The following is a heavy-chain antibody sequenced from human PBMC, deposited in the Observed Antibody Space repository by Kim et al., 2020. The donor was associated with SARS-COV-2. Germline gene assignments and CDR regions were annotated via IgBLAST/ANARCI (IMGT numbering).Heavy chain of an antibody. CDR2: IYYFGNT. CDR1: GGSISSDY. V-gene: IGHV4-59*01. J-gene: IGHJ4*02. CDR3: ARVGAITRDFNY. D-gene: IGHD1-26*01. Sequence: SETLSLTCIVSGGSISSDYWSWIRQPPGKGLEWIGYIYYFGNTNYNPSLKSRVTISIDTSKKQFSLMLSSVTAADTAVYYCARVGAITRDFNYWGQGTLVTVSS.